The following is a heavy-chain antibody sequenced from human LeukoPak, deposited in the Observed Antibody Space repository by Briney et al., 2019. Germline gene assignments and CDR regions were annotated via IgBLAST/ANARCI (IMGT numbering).Heavy chain of an antibody. Sequence: GGSLRLSCAASGFTFSYYGMHWVRQAPGKGLEWVAFIRYDGSNKYYADSVKGRFTISRDNSKNTLYLQMNSLRAEDTAVYYCAKDAEYYYDSSGYFLPGYWGQGTLVTVSS. J-gene: IGHJ4*02. D-gene: IGHD3-22*01. CDR2: IRYDGSNK. CDR1: GFTFSYYG. V-gene: IGHV3-30*02. CDR3: AKDAEYYYDSSGYFLPGY.